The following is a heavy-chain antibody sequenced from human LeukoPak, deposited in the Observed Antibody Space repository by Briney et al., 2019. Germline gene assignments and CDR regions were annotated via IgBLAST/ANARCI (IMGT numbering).Heavy chain of an antibody. J-gene: IGHJ4*02. D-gene: IGHD6-19*01. CDR1: GFTFSSYG. CDR2: IWYDGSNK. Sequence: GRSLRLSCAASGFTFSSYGMHWVRQAPGKGLEWVAVIWYDGSNKYYADSVKGRFTISRDNSKNTLYLQMNSLRAEDTAVYYCARDRGGSRGWYTFNYWGQGTLVTVSS. V-gene: IGHV3-33*01. CDR3: ARDRGGSRGWYTFNY.